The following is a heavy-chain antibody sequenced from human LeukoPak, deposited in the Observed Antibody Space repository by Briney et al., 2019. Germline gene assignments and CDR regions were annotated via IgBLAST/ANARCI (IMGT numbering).Heavy chain of an antibody. J-gene: IGHJ6*03. CDR3: ARSGYCSSTSCWMGHYYYYYMDV. D-gene: IGHD2-2*01. Sequence: ASVKVSCKASGYTFTSYGISWVRQAPGQGLEGMGWISAYNGNTNYSQKRQGRVTMTTDTSTRTAYMELRSLRSDDTAVYYCARSGYCSSTSCWMGHYYYYYMDVWGKGTTVTISS. CDR1: GYTFTSYG. CDR2: ISAYNGNT. V-gene: IGHV1-18*01.